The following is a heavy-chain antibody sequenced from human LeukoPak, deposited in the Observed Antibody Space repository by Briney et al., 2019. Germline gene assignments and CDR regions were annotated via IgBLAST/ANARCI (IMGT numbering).Heavy chain of an antibody. CDR2: IKQDGSEK. V-gene: IGHV3-7*01. CDR1: GFTFSNYW. J-gene: IGHJ4*02. D-gene: IGHD5-18*01. Sequence: GGSLRLSCAASGFTFSNYWMSWVRQAPGKGLEWVANIKQDGSEKYYVDSVKGRFTISRDNAKNSLYLQMNSLRAEDTAVYYCARDRWGYSYGGDWGQGTLVTVSS. CDR3: ARDRWGYSYGGD.